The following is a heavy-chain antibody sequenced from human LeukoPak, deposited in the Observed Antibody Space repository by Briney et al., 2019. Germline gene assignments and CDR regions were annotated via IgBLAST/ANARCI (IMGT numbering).Heavy chain of an antibody. V-gene: IGHV5-51*01. Sequence: GESLKISCQGFGYSFTSYWIGWVRQMPGKGMEWMGVIYPGDSRIRYNPAFQGQVTISVDKSINTAYLQWVSLKASDSAMYYCACRDLSSTRSFPWGQETLVTVSS. CDR3: ACRDLSSTRSFP. CDR2: IYPGDSRI. CDR1: GYSFTSYW. D-gene: IGHD2-2*01. J-gene: IGHJ5*02.